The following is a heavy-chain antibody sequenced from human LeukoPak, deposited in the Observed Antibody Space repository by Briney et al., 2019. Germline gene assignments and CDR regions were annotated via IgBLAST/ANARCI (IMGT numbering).Heavy chain of an antibody. CDR1: GSSISNYY. V-gene: IGHV4-59*04. D-gene: IGHD1-26*01. J-gene: IGHJ5*02. CDR2: IYYSGST. CDR3: ARHSSGSYYL. Sequence: SETLSLTCTVSGSSISNYYWSWIRQPPGKGLEWIGYIYYSGSTYYNPSLKSRVTMSVDTSKNQFSLKLSSVTAADTAVYYCARHSSGSYYLWGQGTLVTVSS.